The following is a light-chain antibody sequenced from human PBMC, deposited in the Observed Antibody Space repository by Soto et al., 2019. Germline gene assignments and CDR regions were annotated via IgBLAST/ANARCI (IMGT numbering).Light chain of an antibody. J-gene: IGKJ1*01. CDR3: QKYKSDAPRT. Sequence: DIQMTQSPSTLSASVGDRVTITCRASQSITTFLAWYQQKPGKAPNLLIYDASTLKSGVPSRFSGSGSGTEFTRTICSLQPDDFATDYCQKYKSDAPRTFGQGSKVEIK. CDR1: QSITTF. CDR2: DAS. V-gene: IGKV1-5*01.